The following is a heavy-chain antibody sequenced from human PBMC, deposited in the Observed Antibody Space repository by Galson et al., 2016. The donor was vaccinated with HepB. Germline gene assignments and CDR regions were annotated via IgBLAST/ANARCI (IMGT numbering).Heavy chain of an antibody. Sequence: SGAEVKKPGESLKISCKTSGFSFATHWIAWVRQMPGKGLVWMGIIYAGDSETRYSPPFQGQVTISVDKSTAVAYLQWNSLKASDSAMYYCARQRRNYGMDVWGQGTTVTVSS. CDR1: GFSFATHW. D-gene: IGHD1-1*01. V-gene: IGHV5-51*01. J-gene: IGHJ6*02. CDR2: IYAGDSET. CDR3: ARQRRNYGMDV.